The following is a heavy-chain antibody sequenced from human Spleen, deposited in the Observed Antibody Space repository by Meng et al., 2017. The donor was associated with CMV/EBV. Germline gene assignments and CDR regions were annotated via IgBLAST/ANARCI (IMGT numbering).Heavy chain of an antibody. Sequence: SGPTRVKPTQSLTLTCTFSGFSLSTSGVGVGWIRQPPGKALEWLAVIDWNGDERYTPSLKSRLTITKDTSKDEVVLTMTNMDPVDTATYYCALFTFASGDYWGQGTLVTVSS. J-gene: IGHJ4*02. CDR3: ALFTFASGDY. V-gene: IGHV2-5*01. CDR1: GFSLSTSGVG. CDR2: IDWNGDE. D-gene: IGHD3-10*01.